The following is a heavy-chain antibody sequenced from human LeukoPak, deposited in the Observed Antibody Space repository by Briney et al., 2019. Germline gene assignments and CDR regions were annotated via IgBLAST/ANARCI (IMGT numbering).Heavy chain of an antibody. CDR1: GYSISSGYY. D-gene: IGHD3-9*01. J-gene: IGHJ4*02. CDR3: ARGALRYFDWLDY. Sequence: SETLSLTCAVSGYSISSGYYWGWIRQPPGKGLEWIGSIYHSGSTYYNPSLKSRVTISVDTSKNQFSLKLSSVTAADTAVYYCARGALRYFDWLDYWGQGTLVTVSS. CDR2: IYHSGST. V-gene: IGHV4-38-2*01.